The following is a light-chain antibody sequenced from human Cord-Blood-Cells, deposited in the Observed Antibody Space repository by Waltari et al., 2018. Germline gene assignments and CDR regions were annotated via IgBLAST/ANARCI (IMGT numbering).Light chain of an antibody. J-gene: IGKJ1*01. V-gene: IGKV3-20*01. CDR2: GAS. CDR1: QSVSSSY. CDR3: QQYGSSSWT. Sequence: EIVLTQSPGTLSLSPGERASQSVSSSYLAWYQQKPGQAPRLLIYGASSRATGIPDRFSGSGSGTDFTLTISRLEPEDLAVYYCQQYGSSSWTFGQGTKVEIK.